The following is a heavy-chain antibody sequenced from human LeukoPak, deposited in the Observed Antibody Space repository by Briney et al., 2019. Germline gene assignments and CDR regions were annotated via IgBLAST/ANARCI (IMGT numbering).Heavy chain of an antibody. Sequence: GASVKVSCKASGYTFTSYYMHWVRQAPGQGLEWMGWISPNSGDTNYAQKFQGRVTLTRDTSISTAYMELSRLRSDDTAVYYCARMGSLGSSSWFGEIDYWGQGTLVSVSS. CDR3: ARMGSLGSSSWFGEIDY. CDR1: GYTFTSYY. D-gene: IGHD3-10*01. CDR2: ISPNSGDT. J-gene: IGHJ4*02. V-gene: IGHV1-2*02.